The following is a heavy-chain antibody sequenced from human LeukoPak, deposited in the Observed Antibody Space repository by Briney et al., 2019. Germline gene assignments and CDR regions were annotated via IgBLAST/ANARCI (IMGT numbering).Heavy chain of an antibody. V-gene: IGHV1-2*02. CDR3: ARDLTGDLYTFFDY. CDR2: IQSDSGDT. Sequence: ASVKVPCKTTRYTFTGYHLHGVRQAPGQGLEWMAWIQSDSGDTNYAQKFQGRVTVTRDKFTRTSYIEVDRLSSDDTAVYYCARDLTGDLYTFFDYWGQGTLVTVSS. D-gene: IGHD3-16*02. CDR1: RYTFTGYH. J-gene: IGHJ4*02.